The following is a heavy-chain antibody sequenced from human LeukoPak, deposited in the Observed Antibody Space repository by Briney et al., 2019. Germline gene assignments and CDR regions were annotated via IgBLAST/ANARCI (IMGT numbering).Heavy chain of an antibody. J-gene: IGHJ6*02. D-gene: IGHD2-2*02. Sequence: GGSLRLSCAASGFTFGDYAMHWVRQAPGKGLEWVSSISGNSGILGYADSVKGRFTISRDNAKNSLYLQMNSLRLEDTALYYCAKEYPDYYGMDVWGQGTTVTVSS. CDR3: AKEYPDYYGMDV. V-gene: IGHV3-9*01. CDR1: GFTFGDYA. CDR2: ISGNSGIL.